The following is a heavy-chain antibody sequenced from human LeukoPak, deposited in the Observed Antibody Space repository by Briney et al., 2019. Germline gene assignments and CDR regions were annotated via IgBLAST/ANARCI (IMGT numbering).Heavy chain of an antibody. CDR1: GFTFSSYA. Sequence: PGGSLTLSCAASGFTFSSYAMNWVRQPPGKGLEWVSAVSGSGGNTYYTDSVKDRFTISRDNSKNILFLQMSSLTAEDTALYYCARGQWLVTSPFDSWGQGTLVTVSS. CDR3: ARGQWLVTSPFDS. CDR2: VSGSGGNT. J-gene: IGHJ4*02. V-gene: IGHV3-23*01. D-gene: IGHD6-19*01.